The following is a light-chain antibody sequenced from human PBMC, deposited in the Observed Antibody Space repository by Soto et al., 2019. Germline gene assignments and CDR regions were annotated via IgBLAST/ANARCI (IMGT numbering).Light chain of an antibody. V-gene: IGLV2-14*01. J-gene: IGLJ1*01. CDR2: EVS. CDR1: STDVGGHNY. CDR3: ISYTTSSSLYV. Sequence: QSALTQPASVSGSPGQSITISCTGTSTDVGGHNYVSWYQHHPGKAPKLMIYEVSNRPSGVSNRFSGSKSGNTASLTISGLQAEDEADYYCISYTTSSSLYVFGTGTKVTVL.